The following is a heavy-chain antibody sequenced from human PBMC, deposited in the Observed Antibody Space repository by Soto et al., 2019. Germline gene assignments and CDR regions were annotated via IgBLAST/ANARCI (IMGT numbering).Heavy chain of an antibody. CDR3: ATSPRQPV. V-gene: IGHV4-4*02. Sequence: QVQLQASGPGLVKPSGTLSLTCAVSGGAISSSDWCNWVRQPPGKGLEWIGDIHYSGRSNHNSSLGSRVTISMDKSKNDFSLRLTAVTAADTAVYYCATSPRQPVWGQGTLVTVSS. CDR1: GGAISSSDW. D-gene: IGHD6-13*01. CDR2: IHYSGRS. J-gene: IGHJ4*02.